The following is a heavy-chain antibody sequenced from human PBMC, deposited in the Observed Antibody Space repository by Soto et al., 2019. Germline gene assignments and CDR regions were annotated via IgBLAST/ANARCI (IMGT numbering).Heavy chain of an antibody. V-gene: IGHV1-2*02. Sequence: ASVKVSCKTSGHTFTGDYLHWVRQAPGQGLEWMGWINPNSGATKFAQKFQGRVTMTWDTSISTAYMELSSLRSDDTAVYYCAKEIGPFDFWG. CDR1: GHTFTGDY. D-gene: IGHD2-21*01. CDR2: INPNSGAT. J-gene: IGHJ3*01. CDR3: AKEIGPFDF.